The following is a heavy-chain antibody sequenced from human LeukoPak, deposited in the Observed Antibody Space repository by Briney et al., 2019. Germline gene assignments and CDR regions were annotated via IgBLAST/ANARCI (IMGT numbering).Heavy chain of an antibody. D-gene: IGHD3-22*01. CDR2: IYSGGST. J-gene: IGHJ4*02. CDR1: GFTVSSNY. Sequence: PGGSLRLSCAASGFTVSSNYMSWVRQAPGKGLEWVSVIYSGGSTYYADSVKGRFTISRDNSKNTLYLQMNSLRAEDTAVYYCARENYYDSSGYTQFDYWGQGTLVTVSS. V-gene: IGHV3-66*01. CDR3: ARENYYDSSGYTQFDY.